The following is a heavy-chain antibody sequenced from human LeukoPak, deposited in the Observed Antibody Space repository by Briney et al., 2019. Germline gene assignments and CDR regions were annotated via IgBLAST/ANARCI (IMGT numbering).Heavy chain of an antibody. V-gene: IGHV5-51*01. CDR1: GYSFTSYW. D-gene: IGHD3-3*01. CDR3: ARLSNYDFWGGYYNFDY. CDR2: IYPGDSDT. J-gene: IGHJ4*02. Sequence: GESLKISCKGSGYSFTSYWIGWVRQMPGKGLEWMGIIYPGDSDTRYSPSFQGQVTISADKSISTAYLQWSSLKASDTAMYYCARLSNYDFWGGYYNFDYWGQGTLVTVSS.